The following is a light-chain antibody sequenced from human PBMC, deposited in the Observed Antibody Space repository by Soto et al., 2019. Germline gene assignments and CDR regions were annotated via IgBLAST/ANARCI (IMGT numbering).Light chain of an antibody. V-gene: IGKV1-39*01. J-gene: IGKJ1*01. Sequence: DIQMTQSPSSLSASVGDRVTITCRASQSISSYLNWYQQKPGKAPKLLIYAASSLQSGVPSRFSGSGSGTDFTLTNSSLQPEDFATYYCQQSYSTPTFGQGTKVDSK. CDR3: QQSYSTPT. CDR2: AAS. CDR1: QSISSY.